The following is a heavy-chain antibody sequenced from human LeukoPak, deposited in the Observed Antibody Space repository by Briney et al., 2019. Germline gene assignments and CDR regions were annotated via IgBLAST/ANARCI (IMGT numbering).Heavy chain of an antibody. CDR2: IYYSGST. Sequence: SETLSLTCTVSGGSISSYYWSWIRQPPGKGLEWIGYIYYSGSTNYNPSLKSRVTISVDTSKNQFSLKLSSVTAADTAVYYCARGDTIFGVVTLAYFDYWGQGTLVTVSS. V-gene: IGHV4-59*01. CDR3: ARGDTIFGVVTLAYFDY. CDR1: GGSISSYY. D-gene: IGHD3-3*01. J-gene: IGHJ4*02.